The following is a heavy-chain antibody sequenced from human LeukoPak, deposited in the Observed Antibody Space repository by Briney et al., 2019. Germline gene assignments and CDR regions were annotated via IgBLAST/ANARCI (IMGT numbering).Heavy chain of an antibody. V-gene: IGHV1-46*01. J-gene: IGHJ6*03. Sequence: ASVKVSCKASGYTFTSYYMHWVRQAPGQGREWMGIINPSGGSTSYAQKFQGRVTMTRDTSTSTVYMELSSLRSDDTAVYYCARVAWSGYYYYYYMDVWGKGTTVTVSS. D-gene: IGHD3-3*01. CDR1: GYTFTSYY. CDR2: INPSGGST. CDR3: ARVAWSGYYYYYYMDV.